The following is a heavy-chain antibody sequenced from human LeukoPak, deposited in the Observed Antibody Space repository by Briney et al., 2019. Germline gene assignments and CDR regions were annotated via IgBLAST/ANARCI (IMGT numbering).Heavy chain of an antibody. V-gene: IGHV3-48*02. CDR1: GFIFSSYY. D-gene: IGHD6-19*01. J-gene: IGHJ4*02. CDR3: ARVGSEWLVNDY. CDR2: ISYSSSTR. Sequence: GGSLRLSCTASGFIFSSYYMNWVRQAPGKGLEWVSYISYSSSTRYYADSVKGRFTISRDNAKNSLYLQINSPRDEDMAVYYCARVGSEWLVNDYWGQGALVTVSS.